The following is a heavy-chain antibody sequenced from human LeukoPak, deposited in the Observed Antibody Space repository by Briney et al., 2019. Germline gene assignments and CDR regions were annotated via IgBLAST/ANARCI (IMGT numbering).Heavy chain of an antibody. CDR2: IYYSGST. V-gene: IGHV4-39*07. Sequence: SETLSLTCTVSGGSISSSSYYWGWIRQPPGKGLEWIGSIYYSGSTYYNPSLKSRVTISVDTSKNQFSLKLSSVTAADTAVYYCARPVEMATEGAFDIWGQGTMVTVSS. D-gene: IGHD5-24*01. CDR3: ARPVEMATEGAFDI. J-gene: IGHJ3*02. CDR1: GGSISSSSYY.